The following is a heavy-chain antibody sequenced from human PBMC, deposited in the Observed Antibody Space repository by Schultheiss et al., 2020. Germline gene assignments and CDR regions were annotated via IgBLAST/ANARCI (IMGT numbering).Heavy chain of an antibody. V-gene: IGHV3-30*02. Sequence: GGSLRLSCAASGFTFSSYGMHWVRQAPGKGLEWVAFIRYDGSNKYYADSVKGRFTISRDNSKNTLYLQMNSLRAEDTAVYYCAKDPSPDILTGYYPGNYYYGMDVWGQGTTVTVSS. CDR3: AKDPSPDILTGYYPGNYYYGMDV. D-gene: IGHD3-9*01. CDR2: IRYDGSNK. J-gene: IGHJ6*02. CDR1: GFTFSSYG.